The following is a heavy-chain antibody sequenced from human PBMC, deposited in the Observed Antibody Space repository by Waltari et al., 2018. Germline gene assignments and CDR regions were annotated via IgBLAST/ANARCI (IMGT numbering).Heavy chain of an antibody. J-gene: IGHJ5*02. V-gene: IGHV1-2*02. CDR2: INPNSGGT. CDR3: AREQLVRSGWFDP. D-gene: IGHD6-6*01. CDR1: GSTFTGSY. Sequence: QVQRVQSGAEVKKHGASGKVSGKASGSTFTGSYRHLVRQAPGQGLEWMGWINPNSGGTNYAQKFQGRITMTRYTSISTAYMELSRLRSDDTAVYYCAREQLVRSGWFDPWGQGTLVTVSS.